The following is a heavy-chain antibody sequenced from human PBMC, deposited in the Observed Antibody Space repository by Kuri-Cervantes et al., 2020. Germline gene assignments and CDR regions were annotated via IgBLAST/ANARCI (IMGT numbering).Heavy chain of an antibody. CDR3: ARDPDYDGNSGVDD. V-gene: IGHV1-18*01. J-gene: IGHJ4*02. CDR1: GYTFTSYG. CDR2: ISAYNGNT. D-gene: IGHD4-23*01. Sequence: ASVKVSCKASGYTFTSYGISWVRQAPGQGLEWMGWISAYNGNTNYAQKLQGRVTMTTDTSTSTAYMELRSLRSDDTAVYYCARDPDYDGNSGVDDWGQGTLVTVSS.